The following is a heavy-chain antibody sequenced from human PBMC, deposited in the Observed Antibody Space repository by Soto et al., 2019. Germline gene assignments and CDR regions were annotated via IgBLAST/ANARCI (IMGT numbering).Heavy chain of an antibody. V-gene: IGHV3-30*18. J-gene: IGHJ3*02. CDR1: GFTFSSYG. D-gene: IGHD1-1*01. Sequence: QVQLVESGGGVVQPGRSLRLSCAASGFTFSSYGMHWVRQAPGKGLEWVAVISYDGSNKYYADSVKGRFTISRDNSKNTLYLQMNSLRAEDTAVYYCAEEAGDGYNWNAFDIWGQGTMVTVSS. CDR3: AEEAGDGYNWNAFDI. CDR2: ISYDGSNK.